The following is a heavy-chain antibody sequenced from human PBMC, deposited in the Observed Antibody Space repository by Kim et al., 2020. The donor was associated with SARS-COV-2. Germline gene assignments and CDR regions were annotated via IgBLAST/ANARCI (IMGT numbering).Heavy chain of an antibody. Sequence: GGSLRLSCAASGFTFSSYEMNWVRQAPGKGLEWVSYISSSGSTIYYADSVKGRFTISRDNAKNSLYLQMNSLRDEDTAVYYCARDELATIWDYYYGMDVWGQGTTVTVSS. V-gene: IGHV3-48*03. CDR1: GFTFSSYE. CDR2: ISSSGSTI. CDR3: ARDELATIWDYYYGMDV. J-gene: IGHJ6*02. D-gene: IGHD5-12*01.